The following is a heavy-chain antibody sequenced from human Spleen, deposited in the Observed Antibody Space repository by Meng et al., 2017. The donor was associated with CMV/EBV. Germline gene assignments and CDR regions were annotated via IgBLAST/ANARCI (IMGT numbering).Heavy chain of an antibody. CDR2: IYYSGST. CDR3: ARKIAYYYDSSGYLDY. V-gene: IGHV4-39*07. CDR1: GGSISSSSYY. Sequence: QLQLQESGPGLVKPSETLSLTCTVSGGSISSSSYYWGWIRQPPGKGLEWIGSIYYSGSTYYNPSLKSRVTISVDTSKNQFSLKLSSVTAADTAVYYCARKIAYYYDSSGYLDYWGQGTLVTVSS. D-gene: IGHD3-22*01. J-gene: IGHJ4*02.